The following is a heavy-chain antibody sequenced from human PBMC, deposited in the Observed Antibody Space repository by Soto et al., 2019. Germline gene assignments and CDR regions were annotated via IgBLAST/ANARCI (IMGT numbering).Heavy chain of an antibody. D-gene: IGHD3-16*01. V-gene: IGHV3-73*02. CDR3: TRDLFSYDYGGIRWFDP. CDR1: GFAFSGSA. Sequence: EVQLVESGGGLVQPGGSLKLSCAASGFAFSGSAMYWVRQASGKGPEWVGRIRSKGHNYATEYAASVKGRFTISRDDSKNTAYLQMNSLQTEDTAVYYCTRDLFSYDYGGIRWFDPWGQGTLVTVSS. J-gene: IGHJ5*02. CDR2: IRSKGHNYAT.